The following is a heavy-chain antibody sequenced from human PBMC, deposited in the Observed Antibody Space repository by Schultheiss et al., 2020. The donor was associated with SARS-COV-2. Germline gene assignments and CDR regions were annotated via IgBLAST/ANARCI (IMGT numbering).Heavy chain of an antibody. J-gene: IGHJ3*02. D-gene: IGHD7-27*01. CDR3: ARVNWGPEGAFDI. Sequence: ASVKVSCKASGYTFTSYAMNWVRQAPGQGLEWMGRINPNSGGTNYAQKFQGRVTMTRDTSITTAYMELSSLRSDDTAVYYCARVNWGPEGAFDIWGQGTMVTVSS. V-gene: IGHV1-2*06. CDR2: INPNSGGT. CDR1: GYTFTSYA.